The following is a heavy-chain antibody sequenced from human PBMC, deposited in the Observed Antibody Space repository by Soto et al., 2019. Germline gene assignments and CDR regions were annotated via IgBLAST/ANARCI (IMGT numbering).Heavy chain of an antibody. D-gene: IGHD3-10*01. CDR1: GFTCSSYS. CDR2: ISSSSSSYI. J-gene: IGHJ6*02. Sequence: GGSLRLSCAAAGFTCSSYSMNWVRQAPGKGLEWVSSISSSSSSYIYYADSVKGRFTISRDNAKNSLYLQMNSLRAEDTAVYYCARVDTIVKVRGVILGMAVWGHGTTVTVSS. V-gene: IGHV3-21*01. CDR3: ARVDTIVKVRGVILGMAV.